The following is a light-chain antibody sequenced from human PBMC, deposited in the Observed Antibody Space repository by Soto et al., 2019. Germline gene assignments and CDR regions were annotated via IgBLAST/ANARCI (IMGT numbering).Light chain of an antibody. J-gene: IGLJ1*01. CDR2: GNS. V-gene: IGLV1-40*01. CDR3: QSHDSSLSAPV. CDR1: SSNIGAGYD. Sequence: QSVLTQPPSVSGAPGQRVTISCTGSSSNIGAGYDVHWYQQLPGTAPKLLIYGNSNRPSGVPDRFSGSKSGTSASLAITGLQAEDEPDYYCQSHDSSLSAPVFGTGTKVTVL.